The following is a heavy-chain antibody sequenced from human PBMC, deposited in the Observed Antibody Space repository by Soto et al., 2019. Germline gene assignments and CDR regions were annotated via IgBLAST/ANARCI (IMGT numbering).Heavy chain of an antibody. CDR1: GYTFSNYY. D-gene: IGHD3-3*01. J-gene: IGHJ4*02. V-gene: IGHV1-46*01. Sequence: QVQLVQSGAEVKKPGASVKVSCKASGYTFSNYYIHWVRQAPGQGLECVGIINPSGGGTTYAQKFQGRVTMTRDTSTSTVYMELSILRSEDTAVYYCARDGDPIFGVDYDYWGQGTLVTVSS. CDR3: ARDGDPIFGVDYDY. CDR2: INPSGGGT.